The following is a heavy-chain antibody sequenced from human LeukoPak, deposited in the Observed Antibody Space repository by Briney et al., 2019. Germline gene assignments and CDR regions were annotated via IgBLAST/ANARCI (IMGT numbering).Heavy chain of an antibody. D-gene: IGHD3-22*01. CDR2: ISYDGSSK. V-gene: IGHV3-30*18. Sequence: GGSLRLSCAASGFTFSSNDIHCVRQAPGKGLEWVAVISYDGSSKYYADSVKGRFTISRDNSKNTLYLQMNSLRAEDTAVYYCAKDSSAYYGHFDHWGQGTLVTVSS. CDR3: AKDSSAYYGHFDH. CDR1: GFTFSSND. J-gene: IGHJ4*02.